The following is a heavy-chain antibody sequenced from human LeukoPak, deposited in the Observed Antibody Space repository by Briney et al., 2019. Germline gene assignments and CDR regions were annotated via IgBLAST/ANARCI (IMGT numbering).Heavy chain of an antibody. D-gene: IGHD3-3*01. CDR2: INSRSSAI. V-gene: IGHV3-48*04. CDR1: GFTFSTYS. CDR3: VRGVADFDFWSGYSR. J-gene: IGHJ4*02. Sequence: GGSLRLSCAASGFTFSTYSMSWVRQAPGKGLEWVSDINSRSSAIYYADSVRGRFTISRDNAKNSLYLQMNSLRAEDTAVYYCVRGVADFDFWSGYSRWGQGTLVTVSS.